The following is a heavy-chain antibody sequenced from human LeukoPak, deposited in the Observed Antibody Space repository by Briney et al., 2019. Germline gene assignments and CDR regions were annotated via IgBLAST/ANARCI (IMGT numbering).Heavy chain of an antibody. CDR1: GFTFSSYA. D-gene: IGHD2/OR15-2a*01. J-gene: IGHJ4*02. V-gene: IGHV3-23*01. CDR2: ISGSGGST. Sequence: GGSLRLSCAASGFTFSSYAMSWVHQAPGKGLEWVSAISGSGGSTYYADSVKGRFTISRDNSKNTLYLQMNSLRAEDTAVYYCAKILSSGQSLFSYWGQGTLVTVSS. CDR3: AKILSSGQSLFSY.